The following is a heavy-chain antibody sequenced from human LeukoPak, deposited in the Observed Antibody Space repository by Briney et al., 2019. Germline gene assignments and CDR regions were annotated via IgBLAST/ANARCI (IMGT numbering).Heavy chain of an antibody. V-gene: IGHV4-39*01. CDR2: IFHSGST. J-gene: IGHJ4*02. CDR3: ARQRYSGSYYFDY. D-gene: IGHD1-26*01. Sequence: PSETLSLTCTISGDSISSSSDYWGWIRQPPGKGLEWIGSIFHSGSTYHNPSLKSRVTISVDTSKNQFSLRLSSVTAADTAVYYCARQRYSGSYYFDYWGQGTLVTVSS. CDR1: GDSISSSSDY.